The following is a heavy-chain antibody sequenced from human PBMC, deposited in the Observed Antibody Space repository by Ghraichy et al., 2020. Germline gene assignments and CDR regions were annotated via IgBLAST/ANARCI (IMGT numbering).Heavy chain of an antibody. J-gene: IGHJ4*02. Sequence: SETLSLTCAVYGGSFSGYYWSWIRQPPGKGLEWIGEINHSGSTNYNPSLKSRVTISVDTSKNQFSLKLSSVTAADTAVYYCARITGTGRGDYWGQGTLVTVSS. V-gene: IGHV4-34*01. D-gene: IGHD1-20*01. CDR1: GGSFSGYY. CDR3: ARITGTGRGDY. CDR2: INHSGST.